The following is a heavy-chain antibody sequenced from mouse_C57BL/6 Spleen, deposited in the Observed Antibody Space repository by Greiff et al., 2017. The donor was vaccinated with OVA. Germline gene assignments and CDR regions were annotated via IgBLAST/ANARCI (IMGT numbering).Heavy chain of an antibody. J-gene: IGHJ2*01. CDR3: TRGFTTVVPDYFDY. D-gene: IGHD1-1*01. Sequence: QVQLQQSGAELVRPGASVTLSCKASGYTFTDYEMHWVKQTPVHGLEWIGAIDPETGGTAYNQKFKGKAILTADKSSSTAYMELRSLTSEDSAVYYCTRGFTTVVPDYFDYWGQGTTLTVSS. CDR2: IDPETGGT. CDR1: GYTFTDYE. V-gene: IGHV1-15*01.